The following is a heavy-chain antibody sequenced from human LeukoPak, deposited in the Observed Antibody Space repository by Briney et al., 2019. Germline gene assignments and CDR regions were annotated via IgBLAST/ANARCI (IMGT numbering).Heavy chain of an antibody. J-gene: IGHJ6*03. V-gene: IGHV3-7*01. CDR2: IKQDGSEK. CDR3: ARVDFDPYYYYYMDV. D-gene: IGHD3-9*01. CDR1: GFTFSTYI. Sequence: PGGSLRLSCAASGFTFSTYIMNWVRQAPGKGLEWVANIKQDGSEKYYVDSVKGRFTISRDNAKNSLYLQMNSLRAEDTAVYYCARVDFDPYYYYYMDVWGKGTTVTVSS.